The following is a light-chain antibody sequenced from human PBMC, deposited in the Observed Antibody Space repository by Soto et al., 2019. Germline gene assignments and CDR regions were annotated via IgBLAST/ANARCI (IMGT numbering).Light chain of an antibody. CDR3: QQLFDSLIT. CDR2: GAS. V-gene: IGKV3-15*01. CDR1: QSVGSD. Sequence: IVVTQSPATLSVSPGERATLSCRASQSVGSDLAWYQQKLGQAPRVLIFGASTRATGIPARFSGSGSGTEFSLTITSLQPEDFATYYCQQLFDSLITFGQGTRLEIK. J-gene: IGKJ5*01.